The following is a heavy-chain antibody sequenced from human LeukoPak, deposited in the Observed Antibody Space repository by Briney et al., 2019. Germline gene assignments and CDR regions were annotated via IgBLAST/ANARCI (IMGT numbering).Heavy chain of an antibody. V-gene: IGHV4-61*02. CDR1: GGSISSGSYY. CDR3: ARETSLMGYSGGLGFNY. D-gene: IGHD5-12*01. Sequence: PSQTLSLTCTVSGGSISSGSYYWSWIRQPAGKGLEWIGRIYTSGSTNYNPSLKSRVTISADTSKTQFSLKLTSVTAADTAVYYCARETSLMGYSGGLGFNYWGQGTLVTVAS. J-gene: IGHJ4*02. CDR2: IYTSGST.